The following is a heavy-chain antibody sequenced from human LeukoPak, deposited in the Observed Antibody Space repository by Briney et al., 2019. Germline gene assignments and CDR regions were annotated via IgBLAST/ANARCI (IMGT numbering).Heavy chain of an antibody. V-gene: IGHV1-69*05. D-gene: IGHD3-22*01. CDR3: ARDLPLDRDSSGYFDY. Sequence: SVKVSCKASGGTFSSYAISWVRQAPGQGLEWMGGIIPIFGTANYAQKFQGRVTMTRDMSTSTVYMELSSLRSEDTAVYYCARDLPLDRDSSGYFDYWGQGTLVTVSS. CDR1: GGTFSSYA. J-gene: IGHJ4*02. CDR2: IIPIFGTA.